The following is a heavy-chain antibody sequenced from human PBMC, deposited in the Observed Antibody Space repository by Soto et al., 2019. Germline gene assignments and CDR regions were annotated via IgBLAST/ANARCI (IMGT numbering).Heavy chain of an antibody. CDR3: AKDALLETFYYYYYMDV. CDR1: GFTFSSYA. J-gene: IGHJ6*03. D-gene: IGHD3-3*01. Sequence: GGSLRLSCAASGFTFSSYAMSWVRQAPGKGLEWVSAISGSGGSTYYADTVKGRFTISRDNSKNTLYLQMNSLRAEDTAVYYCAKDALLETFYYYYYMDVWGKGTTVTVSS. V-gene: IGHV3-23*01. CDR2: ISGSGGST.